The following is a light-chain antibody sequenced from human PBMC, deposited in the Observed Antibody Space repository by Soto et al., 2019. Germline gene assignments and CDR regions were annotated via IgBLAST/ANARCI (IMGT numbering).Light chain of an antibody. J-gene: IGKJ1*01. V-gene: IGKV1-5*01. CDR1: QSIRTW. CDR3: QQYHTYWT. CDR2: DAS. Sequence: DIQMTQSPSTLSASVGDRVTITCRASQSIRTWLAWYQQKPGRAPNLLIYDASTLESGVPSRFSGSGSGTEFTLTISSLQPDDFATYYCQQYHTYWTFGQGTKVDIK.